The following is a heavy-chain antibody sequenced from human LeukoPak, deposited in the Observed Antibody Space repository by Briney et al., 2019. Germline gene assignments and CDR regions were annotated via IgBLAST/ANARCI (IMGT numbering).Heavy chain of an antibody. CDR3: AKDGHYYDSSGYFVY. V-gene: IGHV3-74*01. J-gene: IGHJ4*02. Sequence: PGGSLRLSCAASGFTFSGFWMHWVRQAPGKGLVWVSCISFDGSDATYADSVKGRFTISRDNAKNTLHLQMDSLTVEDTAVYYCAKDGHYYDSSGYFVYWGQGTLVTVSS. D-gene: IGHD3-22*01. CDR1: GFTFSGFW. CDR2: ISFDGSDA.